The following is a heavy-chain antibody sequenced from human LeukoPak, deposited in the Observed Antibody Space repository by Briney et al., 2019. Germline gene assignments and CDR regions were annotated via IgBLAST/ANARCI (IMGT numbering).Heavy chain of an antibody. CDR1: GGSISTYY. J-gene: IGHJ4*02. CDR2: ICYSGST. Sequence: SETLSLTCTVSGGSISTYYWSWIRQPPGKGLEWIGYICYSGSTRYNPSLKSRVTISVDASKNQFSLKLSSVTAADTAVYYCARTTPSGSYFDYWGQGTLVTASS. D-gene: IGHD1-26*01. CDR3: ARTTPSGSYFDY. V-gene: IGHV4-59*01.